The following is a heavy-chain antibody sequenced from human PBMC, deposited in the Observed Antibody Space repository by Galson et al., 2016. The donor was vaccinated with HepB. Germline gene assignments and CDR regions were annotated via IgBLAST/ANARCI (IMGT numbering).Heavy chain of an antibody. CDR2: ISGSSSTI. J-gene: IGHJ4*02. CDR3: ARVGGATNDY. CDR1: GFTFTKYW. Sequence: SLRLSCAASGFTFTKYWMSWVRQAPGKGLEWVSYISGSSSTIYYADSVKGRFTISRDNAKNSLYLQMNSLRDEDTAVYYCARVGGATNDYWGRGTLVTVSS. D-gene: IGHD1-26*01. V-gene: IGHV3-48*02.